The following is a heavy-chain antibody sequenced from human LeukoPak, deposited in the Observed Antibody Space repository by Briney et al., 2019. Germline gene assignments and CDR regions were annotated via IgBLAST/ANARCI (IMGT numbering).Heavy chain of an antibody. Sequence: PGGSLRLSCAASGFTFRNYWMHWVRQVPGKGLEWVSRINEDATIISYADSVKDRFTISRDNARNTVSLQMHSLRAEDTAVYYCVRDLVLVWTPGDDFDHWGQGTLVTVSS. CDR3: VRDLVLVWTPGDDFDH. J-gene: IGHJ4*02. D-gene: IGHD2-8*02. CDR1: GFTFRNYW. CDR2: INEDATII. V-gene: IGHV3-74*01.